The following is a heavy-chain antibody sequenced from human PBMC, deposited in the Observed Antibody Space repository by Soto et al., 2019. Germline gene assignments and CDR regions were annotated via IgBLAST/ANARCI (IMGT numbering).Heavy chain of an antibody. CDR3: ARDGGVFCSGGSCYYYYYYMDV. D-gene: IGHD2-15*01. Sequence: PSQTLSLTCAISGDSVSSNSAAWNWIRQSPSRGLEWLGRTYYRSKWYNDYAVSVKSRITINPDTSKNQFSLQLNSVTPEDTAVYYCARDGGVFCSGGSCYYYYYYMDVWGKGTTVTVS. V-gene: IGHV6-1*01. CDR2: TYYRSKWYN. J-gene: IGHJ6*03. CDR1: GDSVSSNSAA.